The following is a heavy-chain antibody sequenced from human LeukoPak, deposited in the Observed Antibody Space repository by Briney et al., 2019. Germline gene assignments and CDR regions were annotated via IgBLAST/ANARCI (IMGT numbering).Heavy chain of an antibody. CDR1: GYSFTNYW. CDR3: ARQESVSYPAVYY. D-gene: IGHD1-26*01. V-gene: IGHV5-10-1*01. CDR2: IDPSDSYT. Sequence: GESLRISWKASGYSFTNYWIGWVGQMPGKGLGWMGRIDPSDSYTNYSPPFQGDVTISADKSISTSYLQWSSLKASDTAMCYCARQESVSYPAVYYWGEGTLVTVSS. J-gene: IGHJ4*02.